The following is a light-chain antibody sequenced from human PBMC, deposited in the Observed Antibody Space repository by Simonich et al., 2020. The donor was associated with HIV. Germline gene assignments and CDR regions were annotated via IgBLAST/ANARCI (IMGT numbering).Light chain of an antibody. CDR2: WAS. CDR1: QSVLYSSNNKTY. V-gene: IGKV4-1*01. Sequence: DIVMTQSPDSLAVSLGERATINCKSSQSVLYSSNNKTYLAWYQQKPGQPPKLLIHWASSRESGVPDRFSGSGSGTDFTLTISSLQAEDVAVYYCQQYYNTLWTFGQGTKVEIK. J-gene: IGKJ1*01. CDR3: QQYYNTLWT.